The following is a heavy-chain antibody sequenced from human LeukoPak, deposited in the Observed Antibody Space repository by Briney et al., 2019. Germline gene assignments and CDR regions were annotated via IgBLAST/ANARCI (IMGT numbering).Heavy chain of an antibody. J-gene: IGHJ4*02. CDR1: GFTFSSYW. CDR2: IKQDGSEK. Sequence: PGRSLRLSCAASGFTFSSYWMTWVRQAPGKGLEWVANIKQDGSEKYYVDSVKGRFTISRDNAKNSLYLQMNSLEAEDTAVYYCARRGTSSSWAHFDYWGQGTLVTVSS. V-gene: IGHV3-7*05. D-gene: IGHD6-13*01. CDR3: ARRGTSSSWAHFDY.